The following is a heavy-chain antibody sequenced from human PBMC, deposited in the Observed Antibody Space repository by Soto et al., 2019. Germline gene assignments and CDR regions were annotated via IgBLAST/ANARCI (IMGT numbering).Heavy chain of an antibody. V-gene: IGHV4-61*01. D-gene: IGHD3-16*01. CDR1: GGSVSSESHY. J-gene: IGHJ4*02. CDR3: ARSGHSFAGAV. CDR2: IYYTGST. Sequence: SETLSLTCTVSGGSVSSESHYWSWIRQTPGKGLEWIGYIYYTGSTNYNPSLKGRVTMSVDTSRDQVSLRLRSVTRADTAVYYCARSGHSFAGAVWGQGILVTVSS.